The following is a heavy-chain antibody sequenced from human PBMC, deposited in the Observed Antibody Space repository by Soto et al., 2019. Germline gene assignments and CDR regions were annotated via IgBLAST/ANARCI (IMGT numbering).Heavy chain of an antibody. V-gene: IGHV3-7*01. CDR2: IKQDGSEK. Sequence: PGGSLRLSCAASGFTFSSYWMSWVRQAPGKGLEWVANIKQDGSEKYYVDSVKGRFTISRDNAKNSLYLQMNSLRAEDTAVYYCARDQDLHWYYYMDVWGKGTTVTVSS. J-gene: IGHJ6*03. CDR3: ARDQDLHWYYYMDV. CDR1: GFTFSSYW. D-gene: IGHD1-1*01.